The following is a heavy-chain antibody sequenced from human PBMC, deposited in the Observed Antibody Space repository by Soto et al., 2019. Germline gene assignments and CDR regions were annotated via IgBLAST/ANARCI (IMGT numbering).Heavy chain of an antibody. CDR1: GFTFSSYG. D-gene: IGHD3-3*01. CDR3: ARDWAPIAIFGVVIGRGLYGMDV. J-gene: IGHJ6*02. Sequence: QVQLVESGGGVVQPGRSLRLSCAASGFTFSSYGMHWVRQAPGKGLEWVAVIWYDGSNKYYADSVKGRFTISRDNSKNTQYLQMNSLRAEDTAVYYCARDWAPIAIFGVVIGRGLYGMDVWGQGTLVTVSS. V-gene: IGHV3-33*01. CDR2: IWYDGSNK.